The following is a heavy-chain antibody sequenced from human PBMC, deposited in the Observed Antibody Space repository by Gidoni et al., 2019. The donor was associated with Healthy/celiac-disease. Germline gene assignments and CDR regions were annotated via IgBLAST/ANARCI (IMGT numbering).Heavy chain of an antibody. CDR1: GFTFSSYS. J-gene: IGHJ4*02. CDR3: ARGDGSYYFDY. CDR2: ISSSSSYI. D-gene: IGHD5-12*01. Sequence: EVQLVESGGGLVKPGGSLRLSCAASGFTFSSYSMNWVRQAPGKGLEWVSSISSSSSYIYYADSVKGRFTISRDNAKNSLYLQMNSLRAEDTAVYYCARGDGSYYFDYWGQGTLVTVSS. V-gene: IGHV3-21*01.